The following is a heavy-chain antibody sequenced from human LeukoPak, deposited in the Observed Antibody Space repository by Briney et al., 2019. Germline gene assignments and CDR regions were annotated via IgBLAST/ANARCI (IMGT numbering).Heavy chain of an antibody. Sequence: KPSRTLSLTCTVSGGSISSGDYYWSWIRQPPGKGLEWIGYIYYSGSTYYNPSLKSRVTISVDTSKNQFSLKLSSVTAADTAVYYCARVWQQLGLFDIWGQGTMVTVSS. J-gene: IGHJ3*02. CDR3: ARVWQQLGLFDI. CDR2: IYYSGST. CDR1: GGSISSGDYY. D-gene: IGHD6-13*01. V-gene: IGHV4-30-4*01.